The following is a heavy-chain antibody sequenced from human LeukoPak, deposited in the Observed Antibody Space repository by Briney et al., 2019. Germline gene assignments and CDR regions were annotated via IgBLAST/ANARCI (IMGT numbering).Heavy chain of an antibody. CDR1: GFSFSSYG. D-gene: IGHD6-19*01. Sequence: GSLRLSCVASGFSFSSYGMHWVRQAPGKGLEWVGIISYDGSNKYYADSVKGRFTISRDNSKDTLYLQMNSLRADDTAVYYCAKGLVVAGLMGPDCWGQGTLVTVSS. CDR3: AKGLVVAGLMGPDC. V-gene: IGHV3-30*18. CDR2: ISYDGSNK. J-gene: IGHJ4*02.